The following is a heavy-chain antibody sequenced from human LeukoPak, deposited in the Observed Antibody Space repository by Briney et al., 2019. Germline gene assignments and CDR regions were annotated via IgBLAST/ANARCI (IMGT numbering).Heavy chain of an antibody. CDR3: ARDTYRFFDL. Sequence: GGSLRLSCAASGFTFSSYWMGWVRQAPGKGLEWVADIKEDGSDKYSVDSVKGRITISRDNTKNSLYLHMDSLRAEDTAVYYCARDTYRFFDLWGRGTLVTVSS. J-gene: IGHJ2*01. CDR1: GFTFSSYW. CDR2: IKEDGSDK. V-gene: IGHV3-7*01.